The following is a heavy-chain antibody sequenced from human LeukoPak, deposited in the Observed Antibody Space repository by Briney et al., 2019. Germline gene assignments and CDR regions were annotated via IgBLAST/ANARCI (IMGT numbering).Heavy chain of an antibody. J-gene: IGHJ3*02. CDR3: AKDMACSGGSCYSSPAFDI. CDR1: GFTFDDYA. Sequence: QSGGSLRLPCAASGFTFDDYAMHWVRQAPGKGLEWVSGISWNSGSIGYADSVKGRFTISRDNAKNSLYLQMNSLRAEDTALYYCAKDMACSGGSCYSSPAFDIWGQGTMVTVSS. D-gene: IGHD2-15*01. CDR2: ISWNSGSI. V-gene: IGHV3-9*01.